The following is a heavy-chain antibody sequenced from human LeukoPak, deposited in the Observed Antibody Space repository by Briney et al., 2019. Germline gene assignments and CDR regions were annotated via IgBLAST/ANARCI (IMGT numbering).Heavy chain of an antibody. CDR1: GFTVSMNY. V-gene: IGHV3-53*01. J-gene: IGHJ3*02. CDR3: ARVVWMTTGTTGAVDI. CDR2: IYSGGST. Sequence: GRSLSPSCAPSGFTVSMNYTGWVRQAPGEGLGWVSVIYSGGSTFSTDSVKGRFSISRDNSKNTLYLQMNSLRAEDTAVYYCARVVWMTTGTTGAVDIWGQGTMVTVSS. D-gene: IGHD4-17*01.